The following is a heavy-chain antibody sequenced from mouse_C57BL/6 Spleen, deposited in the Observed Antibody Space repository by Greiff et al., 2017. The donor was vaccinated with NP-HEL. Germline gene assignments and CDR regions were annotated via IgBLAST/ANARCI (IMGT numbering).Heavy chain of an antibody. D-gene: IGHD1-1*01. J-gene: IGHJ2*01. CDR1: GFSLTSYG. CDR2: IWSGGST. Sequence: VMLVESGPGLVQPSQSLSITCTVSGFSLTSYGVHWVRQSPGKGLEWLGVIWSGGSTDYNAAFISRLSISKDNSKSQVFFKMNSLQADDTALYYCARNDYYGSYYFDYWGQGTTLTVSS. V-gene: IGHV2-2*01. CDR3: ARNDYYGSYYFDY.